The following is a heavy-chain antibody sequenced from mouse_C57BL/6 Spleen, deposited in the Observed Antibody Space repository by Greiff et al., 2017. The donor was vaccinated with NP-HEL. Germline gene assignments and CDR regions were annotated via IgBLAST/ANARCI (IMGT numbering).Heavy chain of an antibody. CDR2: ISYDGSN. CDR3: ARDRAMDY. Sequence: EVKLLESGPGLVKPSQSLSLTCSVTGYSITSGYYWNWIRQFPGNKLEWMGYISYDGSNNYNPSLKNRISITRDTSKNQFFLKLNSVTTEETATYYCARDRAMDYWGQGTSVTVSS. V-gene: IGHV3-6*01. CDR1: GYSITSGYY. J-gene: IGHJ4*01.